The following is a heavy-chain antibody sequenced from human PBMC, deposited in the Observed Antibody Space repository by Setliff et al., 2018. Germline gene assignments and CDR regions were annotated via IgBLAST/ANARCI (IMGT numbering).Heavy chain of an antibody. V-gene: IGHV3-33*08. J-gene: IGHJ4*02. CDR3: ARTCSGSGCYAGLES. CDR1: GFTFSTYR. Sequence: GESLRLSCAASGFTFSTYRMHWVRQAPGEGLEWVAVIWDDGGNKYHADSVKGRFTISRDNTKNTLYLQMNSLRPEDTAVYYCARTCSGSGCYAGLESWGQGTPVTVSS. CDR2: IWDDGGNK. D-gene: IGHD2-15*01.